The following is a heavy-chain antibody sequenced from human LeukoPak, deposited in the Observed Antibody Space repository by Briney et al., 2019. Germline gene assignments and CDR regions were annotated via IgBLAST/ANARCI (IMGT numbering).Heavy chain of an antibody. V-gene: IGHV3-11*01. Sequence: GGSLRLSCAASGFTFSDYYMSWIRQAPGKGLEWVSYISSSGSTIYYADSVKGRFTISRDNAKNSLYLQMNSLRAEDTAVYYCARVWYSSGLTNNFDYWGQGTLVTVSS. D-gene: IGHD6-19*01. CDR3: ARVWYSSGLTNNFDY. CDR1: GFTFSDYY. CDR2: ISSSGSTI. J-gene: IGHJ4*02.